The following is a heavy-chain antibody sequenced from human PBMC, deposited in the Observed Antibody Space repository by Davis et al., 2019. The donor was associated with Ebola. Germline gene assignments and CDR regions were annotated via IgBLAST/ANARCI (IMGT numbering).Heavy chain of an antibody. CDR2: IGTIGGDT. V-gene: IGHV3-13*01. Sequence: PGGSLRLSCAASGFTFSYYDMQWVRQAAGKGLEWVSGIGTIGGDTHYADSVKGRFTISRDDAKNSLYLQMDSLRAGDTAIYYCARANSGCTGGGCFSGHWFDPWGQRTLVTVSS. CDR1: GFTFSYYD. CDR3: ARANSGCTGGGCFSGHWFDP. D-gene: IGHD2-15*01. J-gene: IGHJ5*02.